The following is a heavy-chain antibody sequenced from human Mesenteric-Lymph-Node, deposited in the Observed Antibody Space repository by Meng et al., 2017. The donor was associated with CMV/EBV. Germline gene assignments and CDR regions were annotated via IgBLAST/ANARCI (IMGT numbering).Heavy chain of an antibody. J-gene: IGHJ4*02. CDR3: GRERWGLGDY. CDR1: GFTFSNYG. CDR2: IWSDGSTT. V-gene: IGHV3-33*01. D-gene: IGHD2-21*02. Sequence: GESLKISCAASGFTFSNYGMHWVRQAPGEGLEWVAVIWSDGSTTYYADSVKGRFTISRDISKNTLFLQMNSLRAEDTAVYYCGRERWGLGDYWGQGTVVTVSS.